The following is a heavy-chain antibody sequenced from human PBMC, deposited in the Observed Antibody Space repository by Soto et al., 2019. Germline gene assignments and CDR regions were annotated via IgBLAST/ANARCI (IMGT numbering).Heavy chain of an antibody. D-gene: IGHD6-19*01. CDR2: MNPNSGNT. V-gene: IGHV1-8*01. CDR3: ATERSSGWYVDY. CDR1: GYTFTSYD. Sequence: QVQLVQSGAEVKKPGASVKVSCKASGYTFTSYDINWVRQATGQGLEWMGWMNPNSGNTGYAQKFQGRVTMTRNTSISTAYIELSSLSSEDTAVYYCATERSSGWYVDYWGQGTLVTVSS. J-gene: IGHJ4*02.